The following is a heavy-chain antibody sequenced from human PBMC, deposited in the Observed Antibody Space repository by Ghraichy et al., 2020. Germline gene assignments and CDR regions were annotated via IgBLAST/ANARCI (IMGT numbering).Heavy chain of an antibody. Sequence: GGSLRLSCAASGFTFSSYAMSWVRQAPGKGLEWVSGISGSGGSTYYADSVKGRFTISRDNSKNTLYLQMNSLRAEDTAVYYCAPGLAVAVGGGVWGQGTTVTVSS. CDR2: ISGSGGST. CDR1: GFTFSSYA. D-gene: IGHD6-19*01. V-gene: IGHV3-23*01. J-gene: IGHJ6*02. CDR3: APGLAVAVGGGV.